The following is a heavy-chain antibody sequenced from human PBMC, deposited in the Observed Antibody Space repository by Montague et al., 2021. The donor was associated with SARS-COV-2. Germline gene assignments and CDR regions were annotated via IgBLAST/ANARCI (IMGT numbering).Heavy chain of an antibody. CDR1: GLTVTYNY. Sequence: SLRLSCAAPGLTVTYNYMSWVRQAPGKGLEWVSVIYSGGETYYADSVKGRFTISRDDSKNTLFPQMNSLRAEATAVYFCTRDYCSSGICYEGYGMDVWGQGTTVTVSS. V-gene: IGHV3-53*01. D-gene: IGHD2-15*01. CDR2: IYSGGET. CDR3: TRDYCSSGICYEGYGMDV. J-gene: IGHJ6*02.